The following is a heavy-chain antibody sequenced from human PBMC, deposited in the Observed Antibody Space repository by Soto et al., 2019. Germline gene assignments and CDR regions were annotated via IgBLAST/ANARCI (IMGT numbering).Heavy chain of an antibody. V-gene: IGHV3-48*04. Sequence: GGSLRLSCAASGFTFSSYSMNWVRQAPGKGLEWVSYISSSSSTTYYVDSVKGRFTISRDNAKNSLYLQMNSLRAEDTAVYYCARDRTWYDILTGYLDYFDYWGQGTLVTVSS. J-gene: IGHJ4*02. CDR3: ARDRTWYDILTGYLDYFDY. D-gene: IGHD3-9*01. CDR2: ISSSSSTT. CDR1: GFTFSSYS.